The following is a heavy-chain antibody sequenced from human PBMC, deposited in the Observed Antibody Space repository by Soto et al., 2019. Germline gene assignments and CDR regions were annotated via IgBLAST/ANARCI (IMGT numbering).Heavy chain of an antibody. V-gene: IGHV1-8*01. D-gene: IGHD6-6*01. CDR3: ARGGWVFSSSARGPFDP. CDR1: GYTFTSYD. Sequence: QVQLVQSGAEVKKPGASVKVSCKASGYTFTSYDINWVRQATGQGLEWMGWMNPNSGNTGYAQKLQGRVTMTRNTSISTAYMELSSLRSEDTAVYYCARGGWVFSSSARGPFDPWGQGTLVTVSS. CDR2: MNPNSGNT. J-gene: IGHJ5*02.